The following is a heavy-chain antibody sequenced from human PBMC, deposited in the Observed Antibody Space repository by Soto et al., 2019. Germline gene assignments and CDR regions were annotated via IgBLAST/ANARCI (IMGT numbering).Heavy chain of an antibody. CDR2: ISDSGGST. CDR3: ARGRPNNWNDLYYFDY. J-gene: IGHJ4*02. Sequence: PGGSLRLSCAASTFSFSSYAMSWVRQAPGKGLKWVSTISDSGGSTYYADSVKGRFSISRDNSRNTLFLQMNSLGAEDSAVYYCARGRPNNWNDLYYFDYWGQGTLVTVSS. V-gene: IGHV3-23*01. D-gene: IGHD1-20*01. CDR1: TFSFSSYA.